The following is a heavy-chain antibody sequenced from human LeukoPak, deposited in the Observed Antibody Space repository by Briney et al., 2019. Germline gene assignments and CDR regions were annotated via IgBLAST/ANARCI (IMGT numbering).Heavy chain of an antibody. CDR3: ARVLLIYYYGMDV. CDR2: INHSGST. J-gene: IGHJ6*02. Sequence: SSETLSLTCAVYGGSFSGYYWSWIRQPPGKGLEWIGEINHSGSTNYNPSLKSRVTISVDTSKNQFSLELSSVTAADTAVYYCARVLLIYYYGMDVWGQGTTVTVSS. V-gene: IGHV4-34*01. D-gene: IGHD2-8*01. CDR1: GGSFSGYY.